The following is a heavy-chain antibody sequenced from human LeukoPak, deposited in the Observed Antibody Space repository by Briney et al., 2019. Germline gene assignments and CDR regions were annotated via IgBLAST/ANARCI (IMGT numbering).Heavy chain of an antibody. D-gene: IGHD6-13*01. J-gene: IGHJ4*02. Sequence: GGSLRLSCAASGFTFSSYGMSWVRQAPGKGLEWVSTISGSGGNTYYADSVKGRFTISRDNSKNTVYLQMDSLRAEDTAVYYCARDLMGIAYRGAFYYWGQGTLVTVSS. V-gene: IGHV3-23*01. CDR1: GFTFSSYG. CDR3: ARDLMGIAYRGAFYY. CDR2: ISGSGGNT.